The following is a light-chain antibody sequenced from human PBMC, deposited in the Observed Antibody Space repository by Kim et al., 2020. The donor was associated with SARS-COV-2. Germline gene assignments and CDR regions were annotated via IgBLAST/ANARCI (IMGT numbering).Light chain of an antibody. CDR2: DAS. CDR1: QDISNY. V-gene: IGKV1-33*01. J-gene: IGKJ4*01. Sequence: SVGDRVTITCQASQDISNYLNWYQQKPGKAPKLLIYDASNLETGVPSRFSGSGSGTDFTFTISSLQPEDIATYYCQQYDNLSALTFGGGTKVEIK. CDR3: QQYDNLSALT.